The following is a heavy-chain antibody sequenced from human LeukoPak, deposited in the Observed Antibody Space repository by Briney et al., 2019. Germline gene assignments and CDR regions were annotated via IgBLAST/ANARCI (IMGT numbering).Heavy chain of an antibody. Sequence: SETLSLTCTVSGGSISSSSYYWGWIRQPPGKGLEWIGYIYYSGSTNYNPSLKSRVTISVDTSKNQFSLKLSSVTAADTAVYYCAAMARLYYYYYYMDVWGKGTTVTVSS. CDR3: AAMARLYYYYYYMDV. D-gene: IGHD5-18*01. V-gene: IGHV4-61*05. CDR2: IYYSGST. CDR1: GGSISSSSYY. J-gene: IGHJ6*03.